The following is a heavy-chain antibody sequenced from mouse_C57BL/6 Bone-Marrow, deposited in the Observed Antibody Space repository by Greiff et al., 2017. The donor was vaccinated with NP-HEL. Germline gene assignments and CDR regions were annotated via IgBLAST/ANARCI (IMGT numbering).Heavy chain of an antibody. CDR3: ARWHYGSSYAMDY. CDR2: IDPSDSYT. V-gene: IGHV1-69*01. Sequence: LQQPGAELVMPGASVKLSCKASGYTFTSYWMHWVKQRPGQGLEWIGEIDPSDSYTNYNQKFKGKSTLTVDKSSSTAYMQLSSLTSEDSAVYYCARWHYGSSYAMDYWGQGTSVTVSS. CDR1: GYTFTSYW. D-gene: IGHD1-1*01. J-gene: IGHJ4*01.